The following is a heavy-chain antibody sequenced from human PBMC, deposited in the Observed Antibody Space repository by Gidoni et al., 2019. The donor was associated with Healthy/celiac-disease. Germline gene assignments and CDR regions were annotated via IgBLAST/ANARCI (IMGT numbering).Heavy chain of an antibody. CDR3: AVKKYYYGSGGSPYYYYGMDV. J-gene: IGHJ6*02. Sequence: QVQLVQSGAEVKKPGSSVKVSCKASGGTFSSYAISWVRHAPGQGLEWMGGIIPIFGTANYAQKFQGRVTITADESTSTAYMELSSLRSEDTAVYYCAVKKYYYGSGGSPYYYYGMDVWGQGTTVTVSS. V-gene: IGHV1-69*01. CDR2: IIPIFGTA. D-gene: IGHD3-10*01. CDR1: GGTFSSYA.